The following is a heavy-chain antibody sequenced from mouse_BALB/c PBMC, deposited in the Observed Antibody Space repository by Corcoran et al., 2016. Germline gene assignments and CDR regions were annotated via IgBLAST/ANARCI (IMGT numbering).Heavy chain of an antibody. J-gene: IGHJ2*01. D-gene: IGHD2-4*01. Sequence: EVQLQQSGPVLVKPGASVKMSCKASGYTFTSYVMHWVKQKPGQGLEWIGYINPYNDGTKYNEKFKGKATLTSDKSSSTAYMELSSLTSEDSAVYYCASSMITYYFDYWGQGTTLTVSS. CDR2: INPYNDGT. CDR1: GYTFTSYV. V-gene: IGHV1S136*01. CDR3: ASSMITYYFDY.